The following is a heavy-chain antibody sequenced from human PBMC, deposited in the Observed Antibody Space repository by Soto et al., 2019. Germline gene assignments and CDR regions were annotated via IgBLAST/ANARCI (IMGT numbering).Heavy chain of an antibody. CDR2: VSHSGNT. V-gene: IGHV4-39*07. CDR3: ARNRYGGYDFDY. CDR1: GGSISSSSYY. Sequence: SETLSLTCTVSGGSISSSSYYWGWIRQPPGKGLEWIGEVSHSGNTYYNPSLKSRVTISVDTSKNQFSLRLSSVTAADTAVYYCARNRYGGYDFDYWGQGTLVTVSS. D-gene: IGHD5-12*01. J-gene: IGHJ4*02.